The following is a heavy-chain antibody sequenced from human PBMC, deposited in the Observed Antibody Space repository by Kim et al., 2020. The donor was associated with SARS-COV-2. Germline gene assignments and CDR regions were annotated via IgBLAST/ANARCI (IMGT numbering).Heavy chain of an antibody. D-gene: IGHD1-26*01. CDR1: GFTFSDYA. J-gene: IGHJ4*02. CDR2: ISRDSGHI. V-gene: IGHV3-9*01. CDR3: AKDVGVGVGVLGY. Sequence: GGSLRLSCKTSGFTFSDYAMHWVRQRPEKGLEWVSGISRDSGHIEYADYVRGRLSISRDNAKNSLYLQMSILRLVDTGLYYRAKDVGVGVGVLGYWGQG.